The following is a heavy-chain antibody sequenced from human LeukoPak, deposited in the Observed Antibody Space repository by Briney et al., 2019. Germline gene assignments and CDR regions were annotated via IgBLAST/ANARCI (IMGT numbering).Heavy chain of an antibody. CDR2: INHSGST. CDR3: ASGSQGIVVVPAAIGYYYGMDV. D-gene: IGHD2-2*01. CDR1: GGSFSGYY. Sequence: SETLSLTCAVYGGSFSGYYWSWIRQPPGKGLEWIGEINHSGSTNYNPSLKSRVTISVDTSKNQFSLKLSSVTAADTAVYYCASGSQGIVVVPAAIGYYYGMDVWGQGTTVTVSS. J-gene: IGHJ6*02. V-gene: IGHV4-34*01.